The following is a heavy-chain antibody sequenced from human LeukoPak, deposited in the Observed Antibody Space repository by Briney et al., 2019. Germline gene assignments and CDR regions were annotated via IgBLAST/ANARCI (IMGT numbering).Heavy chain of an antibody. CDR3: VRDGVGAPPFDY. D-gene: IGHD1-26*01. CDR1: GFTFKSYA. CDR2: INTNGANT. V-gene: IGHV3-64*05. J-gene: IGHJ4*02. Sequence: GGSLRLSCSASGFTFKSYAMHWVRQAPGKGLEYVSSINTNGANTYYADSVKGRFTISRDNSRNTVYVQMNSLTPEDTAVYYCVRDGVGAPPFDYWGQGVLVTVSS.